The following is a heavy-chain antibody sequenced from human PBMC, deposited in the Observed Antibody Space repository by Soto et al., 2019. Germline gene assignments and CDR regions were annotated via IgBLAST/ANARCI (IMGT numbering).Heavy chain of an antibody. Sequence: SETLSLTCAVYGGSFSGYYWSWIRQPPGKGPEWIGEINHSGSTNYNPSLKSRVTISVDTSKNQFSLKLSSVTAADTAVYYCARGPPRITMIVVVRVPYGMDVWGQGTTVTVYS. CDR3: ARGPPRITMIVVVRVPYGMDV. CDR2: INHSGST. V-gene: IGHV4-34*01. D-gene: IGHD3-22*01. CDR1: GGSFSGYY. J-gene: IGHJ6*02.